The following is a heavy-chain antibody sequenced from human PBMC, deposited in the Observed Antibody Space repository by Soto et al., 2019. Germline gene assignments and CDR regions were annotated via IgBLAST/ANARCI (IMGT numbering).Heavy chain of an antibody. V-gene: IGHV4-34*01. CDR2: INHSGST. J-gene: IGHJ5*02. CDR1: GGSFSGYY. CDR3: ARRGKNTIPENCFHP. D-gene: IGHD3-3*01. Sequence: PSETLSLTCAVYGGSFSGYYWSWIRQPPGKGLEWIGEINHSGSTNYNPSLKSRVTISVDTSKNQFSLKLTTVTAADTAVYYCARRGKNTIPENCFHPWGQETLVTVSS.